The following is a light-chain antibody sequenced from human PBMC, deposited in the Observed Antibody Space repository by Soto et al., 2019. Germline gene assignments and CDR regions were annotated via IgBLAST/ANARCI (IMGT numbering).Light chain of an antibody. CDR3: QQANNFPWT. J-gene: IGKJ1*01. Sequence: NQVTKSPSAVSASVGDRVTITCRASQGISSWLTWYQQKPGKAPKLLIYAASSLQSGVPPRFSGSGSGTDFTLTISSLQPEDFATYYCQQANNFPWTFGQGTKVDIK. V-gene: IGKV1-12*01. CDR1: QGISSW. CDR2: AAS.